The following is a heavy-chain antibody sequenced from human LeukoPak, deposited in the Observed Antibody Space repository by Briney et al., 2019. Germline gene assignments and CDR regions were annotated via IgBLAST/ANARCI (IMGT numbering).Heavy chain of an antibody. D-gene: IGHD7-27*01. J-gene: IGHJ4*02. CDR1: GYSISSGYY. Sequence: SETLSLTCAVSGYSISSGYYWGWIRQPPGKGLEWIGSSYHSGSTYYNPSLKSRVTISVDTSKNQFSLKLSSVTAADTAVYYCARHAANWVYFDYWGQGTLVTVSS. CDR3: ARHAANWVYFDY. CDR2: SYHSGST. V-gene: IGHV4-38-2*01.